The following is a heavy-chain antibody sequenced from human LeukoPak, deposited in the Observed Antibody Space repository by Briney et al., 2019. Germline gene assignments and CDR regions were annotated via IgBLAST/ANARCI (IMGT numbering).Heavy chain of an antibody. CDR1: GFTFSSYG. V-gene: IGHV3-30*02. D-gene: IGHD4-17*01. CDR2: IRYDGSNK. CDR3: AKDQSHDYGDFFQH. J-gene: IGHJ1*01. Sequence: PGGSLRLSCAASGFTFSSYGMHWVRQAPGKGLEWVAFIRYDGSNKYCADSVKGRFTISRDNSKNTLYLQMNSLRAEDTAVYYCAKDQSHDYGDFFQHWGQGTLVTVSS.